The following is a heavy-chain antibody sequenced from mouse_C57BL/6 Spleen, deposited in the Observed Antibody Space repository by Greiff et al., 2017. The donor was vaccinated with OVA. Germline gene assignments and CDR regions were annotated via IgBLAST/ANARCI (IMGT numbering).Heavy chain of an antibody. V-gene: IGHV5-4*01. Sequence: EVQVVESGGGLVKPGGSLKLSCAASGFTFSSYAMSWVRQTPEKRLEWVATISDGGSYTYYPDNVKGRFTISRDNAKNNLYLQMSHLKSEDTAMYYCARDEGTAQAPAWFAYWGQGTLVTVSA. CDR1: GFTFSSYA. CDR3: ARDEGTAQAPAWFAY. CDR2: ISDGGSYT. D-gene: IGHD3-2*02. J-gene: IGHJ3*01.